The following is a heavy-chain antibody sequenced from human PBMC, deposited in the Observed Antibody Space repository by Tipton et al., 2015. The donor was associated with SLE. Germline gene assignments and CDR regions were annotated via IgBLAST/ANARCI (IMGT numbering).Heavy chain of an antibody. J-gene: IGHJ3*02. CDR2: IYHSGST. V-gene: IGHV4-39*07. CDR3: ARDIRFLADAFDI. Sequence: LRLSCTVSGGSISSSSYYWGWIRQPPGKGLEWIGSIYHSGSTYYNPSLKSRVTISVDTSKNQFSLKLSSVTAADTAVYYCARDIRFLADAFDIWGQGTMVTVSS. CDR1: GGSISSSSYY. D-gene: IGHD3-3*01.